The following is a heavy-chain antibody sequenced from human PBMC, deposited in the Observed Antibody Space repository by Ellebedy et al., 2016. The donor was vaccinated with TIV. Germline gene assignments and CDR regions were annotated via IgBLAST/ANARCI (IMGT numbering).Heavy chain of an antibody. V-gene: IGHV6-1*01. CDR2: TYYRSKWYN. Sequence: SQTLSLTCXISGDSVSSYNTAWNWIRQSPSRGLEWLGRTYYRSKWYNDYAVSVKSRITVNPDTSKNQFSLQLNSVTPEDTAVYYCARGGSLIAAASGYYYYGMDVWGQGTTVTVSS. CDR1: GDSVSSYNTA. D-gene: IGHD6-13*01. J-gene: IGHJ6*02. CDR3: ARGGSLIAAASGYYYYGMDV.